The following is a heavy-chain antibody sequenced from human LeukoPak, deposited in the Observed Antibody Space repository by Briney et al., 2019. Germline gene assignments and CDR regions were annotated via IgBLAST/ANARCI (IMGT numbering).Heavy chain of an antibody. Sequence: ASVKVSCKASGYTFTGYYMHWVRQAPGQGLEWMGWINPNSGGTNYAQKFQGRVTMTRDTSISTAYMELSRLRSDDTAVYYCARDLGVDVGMDVWGQGTTVTVSS. D-gene: IGHD5-12*01. CDR1: GYTFTGYY. J-gene: IGHJ6*02. CDR2: INPNSGGT. V-gene: IGHV1-2*02. CDR3: ARDLGVDVGMDV.